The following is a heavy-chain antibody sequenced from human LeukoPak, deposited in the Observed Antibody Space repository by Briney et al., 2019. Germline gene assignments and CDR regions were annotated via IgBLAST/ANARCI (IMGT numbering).Heavy chain of an antibody. CDR1: GFTFSSYS. J-gene: IGHJ3*02. CDR2: ISCSSSYI. D-gene: IGHD3-22*01. V-gene: IGHV3-21*01. Sequence: PGGSLRLSCAASGFTFSSYSMHWVRQAPGKGLEWVSSISCSSSYIYYADSVKGRFTISRDNAKNSLYLQMNSLRAEDTAAYYCARDVPTYYYDSSGYRADAFDIWGQGTMVTVSS. CDR3: ARDVPTYYYDSSGYRADAFDI.